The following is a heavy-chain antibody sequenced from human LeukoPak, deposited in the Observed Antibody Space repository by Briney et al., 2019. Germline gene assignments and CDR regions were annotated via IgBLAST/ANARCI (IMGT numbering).Heavy chain of an antibody. D-gene: IGHD6-19*01. CDR3: ARWGVSSGWYVSY. CDR1: GYSFTSYW. V-gene: IGHV5-51*01. CDR2: IYPGDSDT. Sequence: GESLKISCKGSGYSFTSYWIGWVRQIPGKGLEWMGIIYPGDSDTRYSPSFQGQVTISADKSISTAYPQWSSLKASDTAMYYCARWGVSSGWYVSYWGQGTLVTVSS. J-gene: IGHJ4*02.